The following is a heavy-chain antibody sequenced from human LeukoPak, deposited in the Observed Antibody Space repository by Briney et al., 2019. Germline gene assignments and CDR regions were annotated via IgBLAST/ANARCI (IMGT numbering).Heavy chain of an antibody. V-gene: IGHV3-30*04. J-gene: IGHJ4*02. D-gene: IGHD2-21*01. CDR3: ARDLEVVMNAILDY. CDR1: GFTFSSYA. Sequence: GGSLRLSYAASGFTFSSYAMHWVRQAPGKGLEWGAVISYDGSNKYYADSVKGRFTISRDNSKNTLYLQMNSLRAEDTAVYYCARDLEVVMNAILDYWGREPWSPSPQ. CDR2: ISYDGSNK.